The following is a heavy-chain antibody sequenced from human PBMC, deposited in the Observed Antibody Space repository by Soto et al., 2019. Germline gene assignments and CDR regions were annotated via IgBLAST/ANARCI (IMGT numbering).Heavy chain of an antibody. CDR1: GGSISSYY. V-gene: IGHV4-59*08. J-gene: IGHJ4*02. D-gene: IGHD1-1*01. Sequence: SETLSLTCTXSGGSISSYYWSWIRQPPGKGLEWIGYIYYSGSTNYNPSLKSRVTISVDTSKNQFSLKLSSVTAADTAVYYCARRYGYSFDYWGQGTLVTVSS. CDR3: ARRYGYSFDY. CDR2: IYYSGST.